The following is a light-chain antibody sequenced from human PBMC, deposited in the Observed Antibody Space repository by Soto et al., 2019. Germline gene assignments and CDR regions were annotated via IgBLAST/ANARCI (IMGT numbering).Light chain of an antibody. Sequence: EIVMTQSQDTLSVSTGERATLSCRASQSVSSDLAWYQQKLGQAPRLLIYGASTRATGIPARFSGSGSGTEFTLTISSLQSEDFAVYYCQQYNDWPPTFGQGTRLEI. CDR1: QSVSSD. CDR3: QQYNDWPPT. CDR2: GAS. V-gene: IGKV3-15*01. J-gene: IGKJ5*01.